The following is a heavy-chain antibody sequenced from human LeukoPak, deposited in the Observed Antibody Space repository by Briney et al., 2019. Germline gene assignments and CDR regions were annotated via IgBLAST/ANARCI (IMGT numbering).Heavy chain of an antibody. V-gene: IGHV3-23*01. CDR1: GFTFSSYA. CDR2: ISGSGGST. Sequence: GGSLRLSCAASGFTFSSYAMSWVRQAPGKGLEWVSAISGSGGSTYYADSVKGRFTISRDNSKNTLYLQMNSLRAEDTAVYYCAKDDDYSNYVGDAFDIWGQGTMVTVSS. D-gene: IGHD4-11*01. J-gene: IGHJ3*02. CDR3: AKDDDYSNYVGDAFDI.